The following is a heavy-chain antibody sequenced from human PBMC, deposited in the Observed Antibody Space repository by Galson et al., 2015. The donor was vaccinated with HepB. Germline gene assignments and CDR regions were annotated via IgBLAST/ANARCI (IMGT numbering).Heavy chain of an antibody. CDR3: ARGDSSGWYGDDH. Sequence: SVKVSCKASGYTFTGYYMHWVRQAPGQGLEWMGRINPNSGGTNYAQKFQGRVTMTRDTSTSTVYMELSSLRPEDTAVYYCARGDSSGWYGDDHWGPGTLVPASS. D-gene: IGHD6-19*01. CDR2: INPNSGGT. J-gene: IGHJ4*02. V-gene: IGHV1-2*06. CDR1: GYTFTGYY.